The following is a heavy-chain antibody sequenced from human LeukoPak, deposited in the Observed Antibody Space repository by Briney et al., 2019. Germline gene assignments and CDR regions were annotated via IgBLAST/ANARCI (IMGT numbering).Heavy chain of an antibody. D-gene: IGHD3-16*01. CDR3: ARRAHDYIWGSNSYDVFDL. Sequence: AGESLKISCKGSGYTFTSYWIGWVRQMPGKGLEWMGIIYPGGSETKYSPSFQGQVTISADKSISTAYLQWNSLKASDTAMYYCARRAHDYIWGSNSYDVFDLWGQGTMVTVSS. CDR1: GYTFTSYW. CDR2: IYPGGSET. V-gene: IGHV5-51*01. J-gene: IGHJ3*01.